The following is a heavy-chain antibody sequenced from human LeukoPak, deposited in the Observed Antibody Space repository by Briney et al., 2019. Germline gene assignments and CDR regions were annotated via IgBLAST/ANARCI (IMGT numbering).Heavy chain of an antibody. D-gene: IGHD2-15*01. V-gene: IGHV1-2*02. J-gene: IGHJ5*02. CDR2: INPKTSGT. Sequence: VASVKVSCKASGYRFNDDYIHWVRQAPGQGLEWMGWINPKTSGTNYAQKFQGRVTMTRDSSSSTAYMELNRLTSDDTAVYFCARAPPHYCSGSLCYGWFDPWGQGTLVTVSS. CDR3: ARAPPHYCSGSLCYGWFDP. CDR1: GYRFNDDY.